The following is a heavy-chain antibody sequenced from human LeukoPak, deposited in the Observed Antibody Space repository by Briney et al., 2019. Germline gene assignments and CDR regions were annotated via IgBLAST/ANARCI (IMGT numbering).Heavy chain of an antibody. CDR1: GFTYSSYG. D-gene: IGHD2-2*01. CDR3: ARDWGRDCSSTSCYAPVDP. CDR2: ISYDGSNK. V-gene: IGHV3-30*03. Sequence: PGGTLRLSCAASGFTYSSYGMSWVRQAPGKGLEWVAVISYDGSNKYYADSVKGRFTISRDNSKNTLYLQMNSLRAEDTAVYYCARDWGRDCSSTSCYAPVDPWGQGTLVTVSS. J-gene: IGHJ5*02.